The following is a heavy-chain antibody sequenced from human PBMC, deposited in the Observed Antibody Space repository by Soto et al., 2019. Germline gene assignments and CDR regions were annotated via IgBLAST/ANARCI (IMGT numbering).Heavy chain of an antibody. D-gene: IGHD2-21*02. Sequence: QVQLVQSGAEVKKPGSSVKVSCKASGGTFSSYAISWVRQAPGQGLEWMGGIIPIFGTANYAQKFQGRVTITADESTSTAYMELSSLRSEDTAVYYCARGGSYCGGDCYLFDYWGQGTLVTVSS. CDR1: GGTFSSYA. J-gene: IGHJ4*02. CDR2: IIPIFGTA. CDR3: ARGGSYCGGDCYLFDY. V-gene: IGHV1-69*01.